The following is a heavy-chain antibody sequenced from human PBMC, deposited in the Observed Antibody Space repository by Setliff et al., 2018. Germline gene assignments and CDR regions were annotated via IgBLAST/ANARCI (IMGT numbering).Heavy chain of an antibody. J-gene: IGHJ4*02. CDR2: INEDGGVT. D-gene: IGHD3-10*01. Sequence: PGGSLRLSCIASGFTFSRYWMHWVRQVPGKGLVWVSRINEDGGVTNYADSVKGRFTISRDNRKNLLFLQMDSLRGEDTALYYCALGYYSQYRSYFDDWGPGTQVTAPQ. CDR1: GFTFSRYW. CDR3: ALGYYSQYRSYFDD. V-gene: IGHV3-74*01.